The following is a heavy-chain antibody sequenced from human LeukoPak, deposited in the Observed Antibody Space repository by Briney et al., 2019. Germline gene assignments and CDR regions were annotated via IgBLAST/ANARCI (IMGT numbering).Heavy chain of an antibody. Sequence: IPSETLSLTCTVSGGSISSSSYYWGWIRQPPGKGLEWIGSIYYSGSTYYNPSLKSRVTISVDTSKNQFSLKLTSVTAADTAVYYCARHRHSFSSWYEDFDIWGQGTMVTVSS. CDR2: IYYSGST. V-gene: IGHV4-39*01. CDR1: GGSISSSSYY. D-gene: IGHD6-13*01. J-gene: IGHJ3*02. CDR3: ARHRHSFSSWYEDFDI.